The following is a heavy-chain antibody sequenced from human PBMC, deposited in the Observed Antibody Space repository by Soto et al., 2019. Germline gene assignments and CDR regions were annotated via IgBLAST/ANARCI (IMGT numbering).Heavy chain of an antibody. CDR1: GFIVSSND. Sequence: PGGSLRLSCAASGFIVSSNDVAWVRQAPGKGLEWVSGISWNSGSIGYADSVKGRFTISRDNSKNTLYLQMNSLRAEDTAVYYCARRGSGSYYDYWGQGTLVTVSS. CDR2: ISWNSGSI. D-gene: IGHD1-26*01. CDR3: ARRGSGSYYDY. V-gene: IGHV3-23*01. J-gene: IGHJ4*02.